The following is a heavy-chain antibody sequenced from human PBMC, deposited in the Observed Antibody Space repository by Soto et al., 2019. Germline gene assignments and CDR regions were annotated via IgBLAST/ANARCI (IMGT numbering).Heavy chain of an antibody. J-gene: IGHJ4*01. D-gene: IGHD3-10*01. CDR1: GFTFSSYS. V-gene: IGHV3-7*01. CDR2: IKQDGSEM. Sequence: GGSLRLSCVSSGFTFSSYSMSWVRQAPGKGLEWVANIKQDGSEMYYVDSVKGRFTISRDNAKNSLYLQMNSLRAEDTAVYYCARDRGSQWGHGTLVTVSS. CDR3: ARDRGSQ.